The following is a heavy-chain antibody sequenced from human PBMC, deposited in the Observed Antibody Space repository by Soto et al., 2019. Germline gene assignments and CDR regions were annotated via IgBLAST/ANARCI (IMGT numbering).Heavy chain of an antibody. V-gene: IGHV4-34*01. CDR2: SNHVGST. D-gene: IGHD5-18*01. J-gene: IGHJ4*02. Sequence: QVQLQQWGAGLLKPSETLSLTCAVYGGSFSGYYWSWIRQPPGKGLEWIGESNHVGSTNYNPSLKIRVTMSVDPSTNQFSLRLTSVTAADTAVYYCARVLIAGVTTDWGQGTLVIVSS. CDR1: GGSFSGYY. CDR3: ARVLIAGVTTD.